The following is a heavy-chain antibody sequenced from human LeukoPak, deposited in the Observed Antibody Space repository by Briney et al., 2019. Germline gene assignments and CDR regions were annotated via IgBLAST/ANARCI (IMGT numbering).Heavy chain of an antibody. Sequence: SETLSLTCTVSGDSISNDNYYWGWIRQPPGKGLEWIGSIYYSGSAYYNLSLNTRVTISVDTSKNQFSLKVRSVTAADTAVYYRARQGRYQLLFDVDSWGQGTLVTVSS. V-gene: IGHV4-39*01. J-gene: IGHJ4*02. D-gene: IGHD2-2*01. CDR1: GDSISNDNYY. CDR2: IYYSGSA. CDR3: ARQGRYQLLFDVDS.